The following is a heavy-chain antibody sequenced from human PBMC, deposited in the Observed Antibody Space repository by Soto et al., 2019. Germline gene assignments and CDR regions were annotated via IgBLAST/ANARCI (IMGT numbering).Heavy chain of an antibody. CDR2: IIPIFGTA. CDR3: ATGSGSYYFGVGY. CDR1: GGSFSSYA. V-gene: IGHV1-69*01. J-gene: IGHJ4*02. Sequence: GASVKVSCKSSGGSFSSYAISWVRRAPGQGLEWMGWIIPIFGTANYAQKFQGRVTITADESTSTAYMELSSLRSEDTAVYYCATGSGSYYFGVGYWGQGTLVTVSS. D-gene: IGHD1-26*01.